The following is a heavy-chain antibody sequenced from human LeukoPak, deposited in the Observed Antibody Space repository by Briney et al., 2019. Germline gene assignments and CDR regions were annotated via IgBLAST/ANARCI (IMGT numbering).Heavy chain of an antibody. D-gene: IGHD5-18*01. CDR2: ISSSGSTI. Sequence: PGGSLRLSCAVSGFTFSSYEMNWVRQAPGKGLEWVSYISSSGSTIYYADSVKGRFTISRDNAKNSLYLQMNSLRAEDTAVYYCARDLYSYGPFDYWGQGTLVTVSS. J-gene: IGHJ4*02. CDR3: ARDLYSYGPFDY. CDR1: GFTFSSYE. V-gene: IGHV3-48*03.